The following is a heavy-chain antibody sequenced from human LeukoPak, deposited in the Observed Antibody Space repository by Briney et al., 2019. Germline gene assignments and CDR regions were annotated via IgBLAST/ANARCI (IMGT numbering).Heavy chain of an antibody. D-gene: IGHD3-10*01. V-gene: IGHV3-23*01. J-gene: IGHJ4*02. Sequence: PGGSLRLSCAASGFTFSSYAMSWVRQAPGKGLEWVSAISASAGSTNYADSVKGRFTISRDNSKNTLYLQMNSLRAEDTAVYYCAKDPRYGSGSYYKGGFDYWGQGTLVTVSS. CDR1: GFTFSSYA. CDR3: AKDPRYGSGSYYKGGFDY. CDR2: ISASAGST.